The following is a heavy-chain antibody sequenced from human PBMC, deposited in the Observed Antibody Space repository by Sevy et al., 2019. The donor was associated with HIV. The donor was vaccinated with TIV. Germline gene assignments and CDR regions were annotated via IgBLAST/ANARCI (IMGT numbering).Heavy chain of an antibody. J-gene: IGHJ4*02. D-gene: IGHD1-26*01. V-gene: IGHV4-59*08. Sequence: SETLSLTCTVSGGSITSLYWNWIRQPPGKGLEWIANIYYNGHINYNPSLMSRVTLSLDTSNNQFSLRLSSVTAADTAMYYCAGENAWGRGYSWGQGTLVTVSS. CDR1: GGSITSLY. CDR3: AGENAWGRGYS. CDR2: IYYNGHI.